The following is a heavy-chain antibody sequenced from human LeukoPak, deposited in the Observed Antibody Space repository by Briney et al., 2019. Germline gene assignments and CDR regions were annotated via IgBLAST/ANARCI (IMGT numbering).Heavy chain of an antibody. J-gene: IGHJ4*02. CDR1: GFTFSDYG. Sequence: GGSLRPSCTASGFTFSDYGMHWVRQAPGKGLEEVAIIWYDGYNKYYADSVRGRFTISRDNSKNTVYVQMNSLRAEDTAVYYCAKANRLYSGSYPDYWGQGTLVTVSS. V-gene: IGHV3-33*06. CDR2: IWYDGYNK. D-gene: IGHD1-26*01. CDR3: AKANRLYSGSYPDY.